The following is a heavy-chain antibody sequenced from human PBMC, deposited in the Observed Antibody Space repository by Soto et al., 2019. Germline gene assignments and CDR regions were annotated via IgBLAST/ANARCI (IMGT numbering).Heavy chain of an antibody. D-gene: IGHD2-2*01. CDR1: GGSFSGYY. CDR2: INHSGST. CDR3: ARGDIVVVPAAYAYYYYMDV. V-gene: IGHV4-34*01. Sequence: QVALQQWGAGLLKPSETLSLTCAVYGGSFSGYYWTWIRQPPGKGLEWSGEINHSGSTNYNPSLKSRVTISVDTSKNQFSLKLSSVTAADTAVYYCARGDIVVVPAAYAYYYYMDVWGNGNTVTVSS. J-gene: IGHJ6*03.